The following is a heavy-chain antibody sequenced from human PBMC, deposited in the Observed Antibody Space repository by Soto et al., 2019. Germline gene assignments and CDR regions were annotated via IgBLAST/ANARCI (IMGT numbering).Heavy chain of an antibody. Sequence: QVQLQESGPGLVKPSQTLSLTCTVSGGSISSGDYYWSWIRQPPGKGLEWIGYIYYSGSTYYNPSLKSRVTISVDTSKNQFSLKLSSVTAADTAVYYCARDPIRFLEWPSVYGMDVWGQGTTVTVSS. CDR3: ARDPIRFLEWPSVYGMDV. J-gene: IGHJ6*02. V-gene: IGHV4-30-4*01. D-gene: IGHD3-3*01. CDR2: IYYSGST. CDR1: GGSISSGDYY.